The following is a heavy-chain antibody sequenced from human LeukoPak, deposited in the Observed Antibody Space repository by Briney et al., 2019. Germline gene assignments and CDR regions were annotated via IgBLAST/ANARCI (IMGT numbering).Heavy chain of an antibody. J-gene: IGHJ4*02. Sequence: GGSLRLSCAASGFTFSSYAMHWVRQAPGKGLEWVAVISYDGSNKYYADSVKGRFTISRDNSKNTLYLQMNSLRAEDTAVHYCASPLENPVLDYWGQGTLVTVSS. CDR2: ISYDGSNK. CDR3: ASPLENPVLDY. CDR1: GFTFSSYA. V-gene: IGHV3-30*04.